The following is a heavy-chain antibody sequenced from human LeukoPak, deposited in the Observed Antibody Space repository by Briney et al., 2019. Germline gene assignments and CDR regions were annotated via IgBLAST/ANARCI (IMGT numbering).Heavy chain of an antibody. Sequence: SETLSLTCAVYGGSFNGYYWSWIRQSPGEGLEWIGEINDSGVTNCNPSLESRVILSVDTSKNQFSLRLNSVTAADTAVYYCARRLVDSGASQVSDHWGQGTLVTVSS. J-gene: IGHJ4*02. CDR2: INDSGVT. CDR1: GGSFNGYY. V-gene: IGHV4-34*01. CDR3: ARRLVDSGASQVSDH. D-gene: IGHD2-15*01.